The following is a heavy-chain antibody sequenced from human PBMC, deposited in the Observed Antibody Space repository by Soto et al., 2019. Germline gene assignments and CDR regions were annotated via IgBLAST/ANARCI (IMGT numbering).Heavy chain of an antibody. V-gene: IGHV1-24*01. Sequence: GASVKGSCQGFGYTLTELSMQGVRQAPGKGGEWMGGFDPEDGETIYAQKFQGRVTMTEDTATDTAYMELSSLRSEDTAVYYCATHRSGRFLEWLPEGSLGYWGQGTLVTVSS. D-gene: IGHD3-3*01. CDR3: ATHRSGRFLEWLPEGSLGY. CDR1: GYTLTELS. J-gene: IGHJ4*02. CDR2: FDPEDGET.